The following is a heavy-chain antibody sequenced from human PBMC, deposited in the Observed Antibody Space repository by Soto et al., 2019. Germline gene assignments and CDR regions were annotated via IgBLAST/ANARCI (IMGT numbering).Heavy chain of an antibody. Sequence: ASETLSLTCAVYGGSISSYYWSWIRQPPGKGLEWIGYIYYSGSTNYNPSLKSRVTISVDTSKNQFSLKLSSVTAADTAVYYCARHQITVIEFDYWGQGTLVTVSS. J-gene: IGHJ4*02. V-gene: IGHV4-59*08. CDR2: IYYSGST. D-gene: IGHD3-16*02. CDR3: ARHQITVIEFDY. CDR1: GGSISSYY.